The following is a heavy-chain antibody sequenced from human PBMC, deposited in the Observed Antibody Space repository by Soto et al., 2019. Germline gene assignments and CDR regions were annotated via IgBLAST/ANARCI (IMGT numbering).Heavy chain of an antibody. CDR3: ARDVGSSSWYYFDY. J-gene: IGHJ4*02. CDR2: INPNSGGT. Sequence: QVQLVQSGAEVQKPGSSVKVSCKASGGTFSSYAISWVRQAPGQGLEWMGWINPNSGGTNYAQKFQGRVTMTRDTSISTAYMELSRLRSDDTAVYYCARDVGSSSWYYFDYWGQGTLVAVSS. D-gene: IGHD6-13*01. V-gene: IGHV1-2*02. CDR1: GGTFSSYA.